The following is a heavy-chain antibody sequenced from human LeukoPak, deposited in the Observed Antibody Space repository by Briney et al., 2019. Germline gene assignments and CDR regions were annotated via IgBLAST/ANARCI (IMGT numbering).Heavy chain of an antibody. J-gene: IGHJ3*02. CDR2: INSDSNYL. D-gene: IGHD3-10*01. CDR1: GFTFRSYS. Sequence: GGSLRLSCAASGFTFRSYSMNWVRQAPGKELKGVSSINSDSNYLYYEDSVQGRFTSSRDNAKNSLYLQMNSLRAEDTAVYYCAVAYYYGSGDAFDIWGQGTKVTVSS. CDR3: AVAYYYGSGDAFDI. V-gene: IGHV3-21*01.